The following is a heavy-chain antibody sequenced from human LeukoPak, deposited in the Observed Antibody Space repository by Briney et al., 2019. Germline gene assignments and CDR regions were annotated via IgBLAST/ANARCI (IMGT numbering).Heavy chain of an antibody. CDR2: ISSDGVNN. CDR3: ARGSTYYDSSGQVPFDY. D-gene: IGHD3-22*01. J-gene: IGHJ4*02. V-gene: IGHV3-30-3*01. CDR1: GFTFSHYA. Sequence: GGSLRLSCAASGFTFSHYAVHWVRQAPGKGLDWVAVISSDGVNNYYADSVKGRFIISRDNSKNTLYLQMNSLRAEDTAVYYCARGSTYYDSSGQVPFDYWGQGTLVTVSS.